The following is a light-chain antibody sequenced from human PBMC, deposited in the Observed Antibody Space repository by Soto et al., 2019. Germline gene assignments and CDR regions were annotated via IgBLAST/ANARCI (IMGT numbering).Light chain of an antibody. V-gene: IGKV3-15*01. CDR3: QQYNNWPPVT. Sequence: EIVMTQSPATLSVSQGERATLSCRASQIVSSNLAWYQQKPGQAPRLLSYGASTRATGIPARFSGRVSGTEFNLTLSSLQSEDFAVYYCQQYNNWPPVTVGQGTKVEIK. CDR2: GAS. J-gene: IGKJ1*01. CDR1: QIVSSN.